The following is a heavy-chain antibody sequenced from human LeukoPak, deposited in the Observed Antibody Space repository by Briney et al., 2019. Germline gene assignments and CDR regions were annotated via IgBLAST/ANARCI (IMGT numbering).Heavy chain of an antibody. CDR3: ARGPVAARIYYYGMDV. Sequence: TPSETLSLTCAVYGGSFSGYYWSWIRQPPGKGLEWIGEINHSGSTNYNPSLKSRVTISVDTSKNQFSLKLSSVTAADTAVYYCARGPVAARIYYYGMDVWGQGTTVTVSS. D-gene: IGHD6-6*01. CDR1: GGSFSGYY. J-gene: IGHJ6*02. CDR2: INHSGST. V-gene: IGHV4-34*01.